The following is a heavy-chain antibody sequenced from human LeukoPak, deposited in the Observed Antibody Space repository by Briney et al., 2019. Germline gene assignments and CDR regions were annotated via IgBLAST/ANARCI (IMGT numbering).Heavy chain of an antibody. CDR2: INPNSGGT. D-gene: IGHD2-2*01. V-gene: IGHV1-2*02. CDR1: GYTFTGYY. Sequence: ASVKVSCKASGYTFTGYYMHWVRQAPGQGLEWMGWINPNSGGTNYAQKFQGRVTMTRDTSISTAYMELSSLRSEDTAVYYCARGLTDIVVAPAIWGQGTMVTVSS. CDR3: ARGLTDIVVAPAI. J-gene: IGHJ3*02.